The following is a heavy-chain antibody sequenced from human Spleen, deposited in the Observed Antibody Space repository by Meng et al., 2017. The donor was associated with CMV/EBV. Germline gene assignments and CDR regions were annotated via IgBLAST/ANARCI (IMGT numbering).Heavy chain of an antibody. Sequence: SIRSRPYYWGWSRQPPGKGLEWIGSIYYSGSIYYNPSLKSRLTKSVDTSKNQFSLKLTSVTAADTAVYYCARHGYSNSSRGLNWFDPWGQGTLVTVSS. CDR2: IYYSGSI. V-gene: IGHV4-39*01. D-gene: IGHD6-6*01. CDR3: ARHGYSNSSRGLNWFDP. CDR1: SIRSRPYY. J-gene: IGHJ5*02.